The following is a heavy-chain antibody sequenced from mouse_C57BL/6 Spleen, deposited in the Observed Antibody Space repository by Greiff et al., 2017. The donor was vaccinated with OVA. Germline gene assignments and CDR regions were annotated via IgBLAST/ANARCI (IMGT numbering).Heavy chain of an antibody. CDR2: ISSGSSTI. CDR1: GFTFSDYG. J-gene: IGHJ3*01. V-gene: IGHV5-17*01. D-gene: IGHD3-2*02. Sequence: EVKLMESGGGLVKPGGSLKLSCAASGFTFSDYGMHWVRQAPEKGLEWVAYISSGSSTIYYADTVKGRFTISRDNAKNTLFLQMTSLRSEDTAMYYCARPTAQATFWFAYWGQGTLVTVSA. CDR3: ARPTAQATFWFAY.